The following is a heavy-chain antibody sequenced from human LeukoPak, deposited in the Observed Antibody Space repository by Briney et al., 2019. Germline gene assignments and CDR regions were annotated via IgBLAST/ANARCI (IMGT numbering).Heavy chain of an antibody. J-gene: IGHJ4*02. Sequence: SETLSLTCAVSGGSISSSNWWSWVRQPPGKGLEWIGEIYHSGSTNYNPSLKSRVTISVDTSKNQFSLKLSSVTAADTAVYYCAREGGLRYFDWLFDYFDYWGQGTLVTVSS. CDR1: GGSISSSNW. V-gene: IGHV4-4*02. CDR3: AREGGLRYFDWLFDYFDY. CDR2: IYHSGST. D-gene: IGHD3-9*01.